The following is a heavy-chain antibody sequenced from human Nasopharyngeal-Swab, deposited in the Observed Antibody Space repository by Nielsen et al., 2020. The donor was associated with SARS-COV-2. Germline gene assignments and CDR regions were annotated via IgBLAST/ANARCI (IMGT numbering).Heavy chain of an antibody. CDR1: GYSFTSYW. CDR2: IYPGDSDT. Sequence: GESLKISCQASGYSFTSYWIRWVRQMPGKGLEWMGIIYPGDSDTRYSPSFQGQVTISADKSISTAYLQWSSLKASDTAMYYCARLVAVAGGGGGGADYWGQGTLVTVSS. CDR3: ARLVAVAGGGGGGADY. D-gene: IGHD6-19*01. J-gene: IGHJ4*02. V-gene: IGHV5-51*01.